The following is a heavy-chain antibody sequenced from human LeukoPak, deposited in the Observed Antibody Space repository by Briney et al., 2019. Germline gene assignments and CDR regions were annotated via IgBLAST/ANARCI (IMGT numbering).Heavy chain of an antibody. Sequence: GGSLRLSCAASGFXFSSYALSWVRQAPGKGLEWVSTIGGGGDNTYYADSVKGRFTTSRDNSKNTVYLQMNSLRAEDTAVYYCAKVLSGSQDYWGQGTLVTVFS. CDR2: IGGGGDNT. CDR3: AKVLSGSQDY. V-gene: IGHV3-23*01. J-gene: IGHJ4*02. D-gene: IGHD1-26*01. CDR1: GFXFSSYA.